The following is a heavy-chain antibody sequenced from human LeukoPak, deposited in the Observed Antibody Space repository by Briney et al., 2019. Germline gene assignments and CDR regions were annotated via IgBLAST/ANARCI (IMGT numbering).Heavy chain of an antibody. CDR1: GFTFSSYA. Sequence: RESLRLSCAASGFTFSSYAMSWLRQAPGKGLEWVSAISGSGGSTYYADSVKGRFTISRDNSKNTLYLQMSSLRADDTAVYYCARDTSDYGDFDFDYWGQGTLVTVSS. CDR3: ARDTSDYGDFDFDY. V-gene: IGHV3-23*01. J-gene: IGHJ4*02. CDR2: ISGSGGST. D-gene: IGHD4-17*01.